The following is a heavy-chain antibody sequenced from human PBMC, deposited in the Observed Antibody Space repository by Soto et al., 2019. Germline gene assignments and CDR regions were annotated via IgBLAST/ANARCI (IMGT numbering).Heavy chain of an antibody. CDR1: GYTFTSYY. CDR3: ARPTVVGATVRYFFDY. D-gene: IGHD1-26*01. J-gene: IGHJ4*01. Sequence: QVQLVQSGAEVKKPGASVNVSCKASGYTFTSYYIHWVRQAPGQGLEWMGVINPGGGSTNYAQKFKGRLTRTRDTSTSTVYMERSSLRSEDTAVYYCARPTVVGATVRYFFDYWGQGTLVTVSS. CDR2: INPGGGST. V-gene: IGHV1-46*01.